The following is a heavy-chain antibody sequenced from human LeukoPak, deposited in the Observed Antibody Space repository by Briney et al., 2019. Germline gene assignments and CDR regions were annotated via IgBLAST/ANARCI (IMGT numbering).Heavy chain of an antibody. CDR3: ARPADSSSWVRY. Sequence: GESLKISCQGSGYRFTSYWIGWVRQPPGKGLEWMGIIDPSDSETKYSPSFQGQVTFSVNKSISTFSLQWSSLKASNTAMYYCARPADSSSWVRYWGQGSLVTVSS. J-gene: IGHJ4*02. D-gene: IGHD6-13*01. CDR1: GYRFTSYW. V-gene: IGHV5-51*01. CDR2: IDPSDSET.